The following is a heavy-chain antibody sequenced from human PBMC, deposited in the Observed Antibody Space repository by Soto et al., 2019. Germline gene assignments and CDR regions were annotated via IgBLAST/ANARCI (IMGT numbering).Heavy chain of an antibody. Sequence: QVQLVESGGGVVQPGRSLRLSCAASGFTFSSHAMNWVRQAPGKGLEWVGLIWNAGNNQYYADAGSVKGRFTISRDNSRNTLYLEMNSVRADDTGVYSCARGPDYSNFGYFDYWGQGTLVTVSS. J-gene: IGHJ4*02. CDR2: IWNAGNNQ. D-gene: IGHD4-4*01. V-gene: IGHV3-33*01. CDR3: ARGPDYSNFGYFDY. CDR1: GFTFSSHA.